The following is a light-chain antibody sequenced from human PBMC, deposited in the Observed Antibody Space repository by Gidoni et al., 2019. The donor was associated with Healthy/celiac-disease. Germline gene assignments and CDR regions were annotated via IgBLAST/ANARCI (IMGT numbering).Light chain of an antibody. J-gene: IGKJ2*01. CDR3: QQYNNWPLYT. V-gene: IGKV3-15*01. Sequence: EIVMTQSPATLSVSPGERATLSFSASQSVSSNLAWYQQKPGQAPRLLIYGASTRATGIPARFSGSGSGTEFTLTISSLQSEDFAVYYCQQYNNWPLYTFGQGTKLEIK. CDR2: GAS. CDR1: QSVSSN.